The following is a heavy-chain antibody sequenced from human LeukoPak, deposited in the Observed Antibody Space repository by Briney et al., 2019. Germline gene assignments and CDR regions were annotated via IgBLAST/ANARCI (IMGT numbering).Heavy chain of an antibody. J-gene: IGHJ6*03. CDR2: IYYSGST. Sequence: PSETLSLTCTVSGGSISDYYWNWIRQPPGKGLEWIGYIYYSGSTTYNPSLKSRVTMSVDTAKNQFSLKLRSVTAADTAVYYCARGDFCSKSNCYLRPMDVGGKGTTVTVSS. CDR3: ARGDFCSKSNCYLRPMDV. D-gene: IGHD3-3*01. CDR1: GGSISDYY. V-gene: IGHV4-59*01.